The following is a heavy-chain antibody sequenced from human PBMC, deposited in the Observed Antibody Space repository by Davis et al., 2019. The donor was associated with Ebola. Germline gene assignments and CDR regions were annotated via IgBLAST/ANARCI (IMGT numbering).Heavy chain of an antibody. CDR1: GGSFSGYY. V-gene: IGHV4-34*09. CDR3: ARDQGWAAGSGMDV. CDR2: IYYSGST. D-gene: IGHD3-16*01. J-gene: IGHJ6*04. Sequence: MPSETLSLTCAVYGGSFSGYYWSWIRQPPGKGLEWIGYIYYSGSTYYNPSLKSRVTISVDTSKNQFSLKLSSVTAADTAVYYCARDQGWAAGSGMDVWGKGTTVTVSS.